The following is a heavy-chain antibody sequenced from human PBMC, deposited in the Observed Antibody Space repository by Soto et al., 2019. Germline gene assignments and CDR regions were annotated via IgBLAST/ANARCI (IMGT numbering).Heavy chain of an antibody. CDR1: VGSVNSGDYY. V-gene: IGHV4-30-4*01. Sequence: PSETLSLTYTVSVGSVNSGDYYWSWILQPPGKGLEWIGYIYYSGSTYYNPSLKSRVTISVDTSKNQFSLKLGSVTAADAAVYYCARASTIFGVVVRFDSWGQGTLVTVSS. CDR2: IYYSGST. CDR3: ARASTIFGVVVRFDS. J-gene: IGHJ4*02. D-gene: IGHD3-3*01.